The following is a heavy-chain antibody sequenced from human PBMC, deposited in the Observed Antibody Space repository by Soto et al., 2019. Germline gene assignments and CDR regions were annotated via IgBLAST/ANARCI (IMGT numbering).Heavy chain of an antibody. Sequence: ASVKVSCKASGYTFTSYDINWVRQATGQGLEWMGWMNPNSGNTGYAQKFQGRVTMTRNTSISTAYMELSSLRSEDTAVYYCASRPPPESTVTKRDFDYWGQGTLVTVSS. J-gene: IGHJ4*02. V-gene: IGHV1-8*01. D-gene: IGHD4-17*01. CDR1: GYTFTSYD. CDR3: ASRPPPESTVTKRDFDY. CDR2: MNPNSGNT.